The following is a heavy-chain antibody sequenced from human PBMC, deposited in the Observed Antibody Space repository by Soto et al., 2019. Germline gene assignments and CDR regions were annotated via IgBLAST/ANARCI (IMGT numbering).Heavy chain of an antibody. Sequence: PSETLSLTCTVFGGSVSSSSSFWGWIRQSPGKGLEWIGSIYYSGTTYYNPSLKSRVTISVDTSKSQFSLKMRSVTAADTAVYFCARHPATSVTLFYGMDVCGQGTTVTVSS. CDR2: IYYSGTT. J-gene: IGHJ6*02. V-gene: IGHV4-39*01. D-gene: IGHD2-21*02. CDR3: ARHPATSVTLFYGMDV. CDR1: GGSVSSSSSF.